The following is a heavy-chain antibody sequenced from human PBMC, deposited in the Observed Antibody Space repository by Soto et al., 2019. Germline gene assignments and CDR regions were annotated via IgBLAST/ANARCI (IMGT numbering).Heavy chain of an antibody. V-gene: IGHV3-53*01. CDR1: VFTVSRNY. J-gene: IGHJ3*02. Sequence: PWCSLRLSCSASVFTVSRNYMSWVRQAPGKGLERVSVIYSGGSTYYADSVKGRFTISRDNSKNTLYLQMNSLRAEDTAVYYCARDRHDAFDIWGQGTMVPVSS. CDR3: ARDRHDAFDI. CDR2: IYSGGST.